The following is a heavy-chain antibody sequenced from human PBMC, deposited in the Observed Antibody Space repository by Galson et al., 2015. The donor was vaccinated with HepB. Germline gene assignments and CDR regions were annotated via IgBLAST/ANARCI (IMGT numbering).Heavy chain of an antibody. V-gene: IGHV5-51*01. Sequence: QSGAEVKKPGESLKISCKGSGYTFTTYWIGWVRQMPGKGLEWMGIIYPGDSNTRYSPSFQGQVIISADKSISTAYLQWSSLKASDTAIYFCARHGYINSWPPRPTDYWGQGTLVTVSS. J-gene: IGHJ4*02. CDR2: IYPGDSNT. D-gene: IGHD5-12*01. CDR1: GYTFTTYW. CDR3: ARHGYINSWPPRPTDY.